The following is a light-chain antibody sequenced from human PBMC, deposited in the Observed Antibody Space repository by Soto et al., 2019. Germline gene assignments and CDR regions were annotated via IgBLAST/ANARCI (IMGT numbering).Light chain of an antibody. CDR2: EGS. Sequence: QSALTQPASVSGSPGQSITISCTGTSSDVGSSKLVSWYQQHPGKAPKLMIYEGSKRPSGVSDRFSGSKTGNTASLTISGLQAEDEGDYYCCSYAGSSTWVFGGGTKVTVL. J-gene: IGLJ3*02. CDR1: SSDVGSSKL. CDR3: CSYAGSSTWV. V-gene: IGLV2-23*01.